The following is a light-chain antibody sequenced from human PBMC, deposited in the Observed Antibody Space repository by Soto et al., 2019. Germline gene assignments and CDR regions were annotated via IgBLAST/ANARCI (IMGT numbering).Light chain of an antibody. CDR1: QTIYSN. CDR3: QQYDTYWT. CDR2: RAS. V-gene: IGKV3-15*01. Sequence: IVMTQSPSTLSVSPGERATLSCRAGQTIYSNVAWYQHRPGQAPRLLIYRASTRATGIPARFSGSGSGTEFTLTISSLQPDDFATYYCQQYDTYWTFGQGTKVDIK. J-gene: IGKJ1*01.